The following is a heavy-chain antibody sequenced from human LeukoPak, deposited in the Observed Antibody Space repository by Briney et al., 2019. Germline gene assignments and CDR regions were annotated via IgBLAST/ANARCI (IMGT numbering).Heavy chain of an antibody. J-gene: IGHJ4*02. V-gene: IGHV4-39*07. CDR1: GGSISSSSYY. Sequence: KPSETLSLTCTVSGGSISSSSYYWGWIRQPPGKGLEWIGSIYYSGSTYYNPSLKSRVTISVDTSKNQFSLKLSSVTAADTAVYYCARQADSSGYSGYFDYWGQGTLVTVSS. CDR2: IYYSGST. D-gene: IGHD3-22*01. CDR3: ARQADSSGYSGYFDY.